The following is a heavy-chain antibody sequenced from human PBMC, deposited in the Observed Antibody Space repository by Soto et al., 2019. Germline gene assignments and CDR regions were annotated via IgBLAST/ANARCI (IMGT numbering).Heavy chain of an antibody. D-gene: IGHD3-3*01. J-gene: IGHJ5*02. CDR2: IIPIFGTA. CDR3: ARVEVNWFDP. V-gene: IGHV1-69*13. CDR1: GGTFSSYA. Sequence: SVKVSCNASGGTFSSYAISWVRQAPGQGLEWMGGIIPIFGTANYAQKFQGRVTITADESTSTAYMELSSLRSEDTAVYYCARVEVNWFDPWGQRTLFPVSS.